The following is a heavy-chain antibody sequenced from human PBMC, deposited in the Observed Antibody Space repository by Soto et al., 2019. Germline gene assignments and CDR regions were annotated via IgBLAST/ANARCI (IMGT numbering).Heavy chain of an antibody. CDR3: ARHYDSSGYYYYYYYGMDV. D-gene: IGHD3-22*01. CDR2: IYYSGST. CDR1: GGYISSSSYY. J-gene: IGHJ6*02. V-gene: IGHV4-39*01. Sequence: SETLSLTCTVSGGYISSSSYYWGWIRQPPGKGLEWIGSIYYSGSTYYNPSLKSRVTISVDTSKNKFSLNLSYVTAADTAVYYCARHYDSSGYYYYYYYGMDVWGQGTTVTVSS.